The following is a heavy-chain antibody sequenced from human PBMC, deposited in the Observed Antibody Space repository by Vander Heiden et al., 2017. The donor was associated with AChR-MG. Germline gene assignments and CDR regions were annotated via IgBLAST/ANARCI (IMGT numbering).Heavy chain of an antibody. V-gene: IGHV1-2*02. CDR2: INPNSGGT. J-gene: IGHJ4*02. CDR1: GYTFTGYY. Sequence: QVQLVQSGAEVKKPGASVKVSCKASGYTFTGYYMHWVRQAPGQGLEWMGWINPNSGGTNYAQKVQGRVTMTRDTSISTAYMELSRMRSDDTAVYYCARAGCWEWLFYFDYWGQGTLVTVSS. CDR3: ARAGCWEWLFYFDY. D-gene: IGHD3-3*01.